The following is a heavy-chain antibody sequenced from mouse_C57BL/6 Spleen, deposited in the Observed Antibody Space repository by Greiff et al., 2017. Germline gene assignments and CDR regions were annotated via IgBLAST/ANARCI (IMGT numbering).Heavy chain of an antibody. D-gene: IGHD2-5*01. J-gene: IGHJ3*01. CDR1: GYTFTSFW. Sequence: QVQLQQPGAELVKPGASVKMSCKASGYTFTSFWITWVKQRPGQGLEWIGDIYPGSGSTNYNEKFKSKATLTVDTSSSTAYMQLSSLTSEDSAVYYCARYYYSKGVFAYWGQGTLVTVSA. V-gene: IGHV1-55*01. CDR3: ARYYYSKGVFAY. CDR2: IYPGSGST.